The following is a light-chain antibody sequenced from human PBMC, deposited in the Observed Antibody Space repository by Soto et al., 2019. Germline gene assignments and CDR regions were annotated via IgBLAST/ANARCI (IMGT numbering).Light chain of an antibody. V-gene: IGKV1-5*01. Sequence: DIQMTQSPSTLSASIGDRVTITCQASQSISSWVAWYQQKPGKAPKVVIYDDSTLESGVPSRFSGSGSGTEFTLTISSLQPDDFATDYCQQYNTYAGTFGQGTKVDI. CDR2: DDS. CDR3: QQYNTYAGT. CDR1: QSISSW. J-gene: IGKJ1*01.